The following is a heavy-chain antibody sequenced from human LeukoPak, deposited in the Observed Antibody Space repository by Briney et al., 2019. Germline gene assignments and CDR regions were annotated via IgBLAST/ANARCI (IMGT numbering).Heavy chain of an antibody. CDR1: SGSINNYY. CDR3: TRGTGWYLY. J-gene: IGHJ4*02. CDR2: IHYSGTT. V-gene: IGHV4-59*01. D-gene: IGHD6-19*01. Sequence: PSETLSLTCTVSSGSINNYYWSWVRQPPGKGLEWIGYIHYSGTTSYNPSLKSRVTISVDTSKNQFSLKLSSVTAADTALYFCTRGTGWYLYWGQGTLVTVSS.